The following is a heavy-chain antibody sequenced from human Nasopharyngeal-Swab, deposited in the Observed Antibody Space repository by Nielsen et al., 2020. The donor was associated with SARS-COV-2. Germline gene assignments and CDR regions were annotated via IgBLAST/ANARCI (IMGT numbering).Heavy chain of an antibody. J-gene: IGHJ3*02. Sequence: GESLKTSCIASGFTLNIYAMAWVRRTPGRGLQWVSGISASGGSTYYTDSVKGRFAVSRDNSRNTLYLQMHSLRVEDTALYYCAKDDVVRGDAFDIWGQGTMVTVSS. V-gene: IGHV3-23*01. CDR1: GFTLNIYA. CDR3: AKDDVVRGDAFDI. CDR2: ISASGGST. D-gene: IGHD3-10*01.